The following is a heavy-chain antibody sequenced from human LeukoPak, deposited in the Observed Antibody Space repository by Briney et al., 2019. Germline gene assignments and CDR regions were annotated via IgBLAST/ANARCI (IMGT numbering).Heavy chain of an antibody. D-gene: IGHD2-15*01. CDR2: IYHSGST. Sequence: SETLSLTCAVSGGSISSGGYSWSWIRQPPGKGLEWIGYIYHSGSTYYNPSPKSRVTISVDRSKNQFSLKLSSVTAADTAVYYCARDQYCSGGSCTDGGNWFDPWGQGTLVTVSS. CDR3: ARDQYCSGGSCTDGGNWFDP. V-gene: IGHV4-30-2*01. J-gene: IGHJ5*02. CDR1: GGSISSGGYS.